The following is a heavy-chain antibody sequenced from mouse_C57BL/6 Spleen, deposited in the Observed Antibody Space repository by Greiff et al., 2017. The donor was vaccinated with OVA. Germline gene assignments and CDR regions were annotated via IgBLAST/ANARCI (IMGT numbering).Heavy chain of an antibody. D-gene: IGHD1-1*01. J-gene: IGHJ2*01. V-gene: IGHV1-59*01. Sequence: VQLQQPGAELVRPGTSVKLSCKASGYTFTSYWMHWVKQRPGQGLEWIGVIDPSDSYTNYNQKFKGKATLTVDTSSSTAYMQLSSLTSEDSAVYYCASIYYYGSSPDYCGQGTTLTVSS. CDR3: ASIYYYGSSPDY. CDR2: IDPSDSYT. CDR1: GYTFTSYW.